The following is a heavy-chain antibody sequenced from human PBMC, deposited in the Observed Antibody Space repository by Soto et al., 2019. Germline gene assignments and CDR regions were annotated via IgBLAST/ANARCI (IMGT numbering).Heavy chain of an antibody. Sequence: QITLKESGPTLVKPTQTLTLTCTFSGFSLSTSGVGVGWIRQPPGKALEWLALIYWDDDKRYSPSLKSRLTITKHTAKNQVVLTMPDIDPVDTATSYCAHRLSEGRITIFFGAFDIWGQGTMVTVSS. D-gene: IGHD3-9*01. CDR3: AHRLSEGRITIFFGAFDI. CDR1: GFSLSTSGVG. J-gene: IGHJ3*02. CDR2: IYWDDDK. V-gene: IGHV2-5*02.